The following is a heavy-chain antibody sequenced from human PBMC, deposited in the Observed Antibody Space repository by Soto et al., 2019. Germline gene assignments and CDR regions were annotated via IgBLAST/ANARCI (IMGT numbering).Heavy chain of an antibody. J-gene: IGHJ6*03. D-gene: IGHD2-21*02. CDR1: GYTFTSYD. CDR3: ARGVRKWGDSRLTPPYYYYYMDV. CDR2: MNPNSGNT. V-gene: IGHV1-8*01. Sequence: ASVKVSCKASGYTFTSYDINWVRQATGQGLEWMGWMNPNSGNTGYAQKFQGRVTMTRNTSISTAYMELSSLRSEDTAVYYCARGVRKWGDSRLTPPYYYYYMDVWGKGTTVTVSS.